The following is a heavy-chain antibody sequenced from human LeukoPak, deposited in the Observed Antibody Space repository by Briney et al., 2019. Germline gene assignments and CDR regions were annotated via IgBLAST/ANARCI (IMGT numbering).Heavy chain of an antibody. CDR2: IIPILGIA. CDR1: GYTFTSYA. Sequence: SVKVSCKASGYTFTSYAISWVRQAPGQGLEWMGRIIPILGIANYAQKFQGRVTITADKSTSTAYMELSSLRSEDTAVYYCARDPSYYYDSSGYYRLAYWGQGTLVTVSS. V-gene: IGHV1-69*04. J-gene: IGHJ4*02. CDR3: ARDPSYYYDSSGYYRLAY. D-gene: IGHD3-22*01.